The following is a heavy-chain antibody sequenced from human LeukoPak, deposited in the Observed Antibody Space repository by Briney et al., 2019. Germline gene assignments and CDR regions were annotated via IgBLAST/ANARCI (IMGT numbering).Heavy chain of an antibody. J-gene: IGHJ4*02. V-gene: IGHV1-2*02. CDR1: GGTFSSYA. Sequence: ASVKVSCKASGGTFSSYAISWVRQAPGQGVEWMGWINPNSGGTNYAQKFQGRVTMTRDTPTSTAYMELSRLTSDDMAVYYCSRGEVDGPDFDYWGQGTLVTVSS. CDR2: INPNSGGT. D-gene: IGHD1-26*01. CDR3: SRGEVDGPDFDY.